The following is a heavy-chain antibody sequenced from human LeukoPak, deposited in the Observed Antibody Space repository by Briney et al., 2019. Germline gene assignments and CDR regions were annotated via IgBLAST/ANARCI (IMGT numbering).Heavy chain of an antibody. V-gene: IGHV1-18*01. CDR3: ARDLASMGVIFFDY. Sequence: ASVKVSCKASGYTFTSFGISWVRQAPGQGLEWMGWISAYNGNTNYAQKRQGRVTMTTDTSASTAYMELRSLRSDDTAVYYCARDLASMGVIFFDYWGQGTLVTVSS. D-gene: IGHD3-16*02. CDR2: ISAYNGNT. CDR1: GYTFTSFG. J-gene: IGHJ4*02.